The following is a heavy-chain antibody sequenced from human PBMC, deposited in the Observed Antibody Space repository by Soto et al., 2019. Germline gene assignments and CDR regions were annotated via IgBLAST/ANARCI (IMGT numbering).Heavy chain of an antibody. D-gene: IGHD6-6*01. CDR1: GGSISSGGYY. CDR3: ARGLSAARPAWFDP. J-gene: IGHJ5*02. V-gene: IGHV4-31*03. CDR2: IYYSGST. Sequence: SETLSLTCTVSGGSISSGGYYWSWIRQHPGKGLEWIGYIYYSGSTYYNPSLKSRVTISVDTSKNQFSLKLSSVTAADTAVYYCARGLSAARPAWFDPWGQGTLVTVSS.